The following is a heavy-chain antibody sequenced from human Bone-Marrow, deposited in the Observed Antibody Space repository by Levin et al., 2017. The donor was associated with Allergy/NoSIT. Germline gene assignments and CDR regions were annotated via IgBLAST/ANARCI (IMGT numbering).Heavy chain of an antibody. CDR3: ARGALYYYGSASYYANY. CDR1: GFTFSSYD. Sequence: GGSLRLSCAASGFTFSSYDMHWVRQAPGKGLEWVAIISYDGSNKYYADSVKGRFTISRDNSKNTLYLQMNSLRAEDTAVYYCARGALYYYGSASYYANYWGQGILVTVSS. CDR2: ISYDGSNK. D-gene: IGHD3-10*01. J-gene: IGHJ4*02. V-gene: IGHV3-30*03.